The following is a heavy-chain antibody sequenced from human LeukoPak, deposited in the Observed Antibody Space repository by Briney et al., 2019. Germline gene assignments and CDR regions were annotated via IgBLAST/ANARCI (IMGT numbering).Heavy chain of an antibody. CDR1: GFTVSSNY. CDR3: ARSSSWSRDAFDT. D-gene: IGHD6-13*01. CDR2: IYSGGST. V-gene: IGHV3-66*02. Sequence: GGSLRLSCAASGFTVSSNYMSWVRQAPGKGLEWVSVIYSGGSTYYADSVKGRFTISRDNSKNTLYLQMNSLRAEDTAVYYCARSSSWSRDAFDTWGQGTMVTVSS. J-gene: IGHJ3*02.